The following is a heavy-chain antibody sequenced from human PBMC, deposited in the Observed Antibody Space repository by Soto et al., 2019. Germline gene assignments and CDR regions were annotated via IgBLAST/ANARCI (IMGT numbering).Heavy chain of an antibody. Sequence: EVQLVESGGGLVQPGGSLRLSCAASGFTFSTYDMYWVRQPTGKGLEWVSSIGTAGDTYYTGSVKCRFTISRENAKSSLYLQMNSLRVGDTAVYYCARDRREPYDYGLDVWGQGTTVTVS. J-gene: IGHJ6*02. CDR3: ARDRREPYDYGLDV. CDR2: IGTAGDT. D-gene: IGHD1-1*01. CDR1: GFTFSTYD. V-gene: IGHV3-13*04.